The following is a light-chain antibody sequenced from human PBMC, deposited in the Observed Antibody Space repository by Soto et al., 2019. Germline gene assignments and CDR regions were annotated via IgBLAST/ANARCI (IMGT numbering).Light chain of an antibody. J-gene: IGKJ2*01. V-gene: IGKV3-20*01. Sequence: ESLLTQSPGTLSLSPGERATLSCRASQTVNSRHLNWYQHKPGQAPRLLIYGASIRAAGIPDRFSGSRSGADFSLTITRLEPEDSEVYYCQQFDGSRPAFTFGQGTKLEI. CDR1: QTVNSRH. CDR2: GAS. CDR3: QQFDGSRPAFT.